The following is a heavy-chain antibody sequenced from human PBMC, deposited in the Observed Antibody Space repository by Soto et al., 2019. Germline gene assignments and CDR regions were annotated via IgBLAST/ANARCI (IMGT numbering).Heavy chain of an antibody. CDR2: IYSTGRA. CDR1: GASMSNYY. V-gene: IGHV4-4*08. J-gene: IGHJ4*02. CDR3: ARSGHSLGGVM. D-gene: IGHD3-16*01. Sequence: NPSETLSLTCTVSGASMSNYYGSWIRQSPGKGLEYIGYIYSTGRADYNPSLKSRVTLSVDTSSNRFSLRLSSVTVADTAMYYCARSGHSLGGVMWGQGTLVTVSS.